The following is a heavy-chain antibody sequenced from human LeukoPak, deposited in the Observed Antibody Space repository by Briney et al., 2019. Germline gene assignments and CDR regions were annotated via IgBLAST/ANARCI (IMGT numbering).Heavy chain of an antibody. CDR3: MTLYVDYAR. CDR1: GFTLSGAW. D-gene: IGHD4-17*01. CDR2: IKSKNNGGTT. Sequence: GGSLRLSCAASGFTLSGAWLSWVRQAPGKGLEWVGRIKSKNNGGTTDYAAPVNGRFSISRDDSKNTLYLQMSSLKTEDTGVYYCMTLYVDYARWGQGTLVTVSS. J-gene: IGHJ4*02. V-gene: IGHV3-15*01.